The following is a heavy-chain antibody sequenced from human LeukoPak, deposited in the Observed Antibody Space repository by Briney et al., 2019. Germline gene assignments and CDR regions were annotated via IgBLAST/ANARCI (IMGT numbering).Heavy chain of an antibody. D-gene: IGHD2-15*01. CDR2: INHSGST. V-gene: IGHV4-34*01. Sequence: SETLSLTCAVYGGSFSGYYWSWIRQPPGKGLEWIGEINHSGSTNYNPSLKSRVTISVDTSKNQFSLKLSSVTAADTAVYYCARGWGYCSGGSCYSFDAFDIWGQGTMVTVSS. J-gene: IGHJ3*02. CDR1: GGSFSGYY. CDR3: ARGWGYCSGGSCYSFDAFDI.